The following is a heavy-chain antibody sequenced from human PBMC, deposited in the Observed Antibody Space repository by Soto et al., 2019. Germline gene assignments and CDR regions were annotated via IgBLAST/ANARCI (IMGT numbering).Heavy chain of an antibody. Sequence: GGSLRLSCAASGFTFSSYDMHWVRQATGKGLEWVSAIGTAGDTYYPGSVKGRFTISRENAKNSLYLQMNSLRAGDKAVYYCARGYRTNHFDYWGQGTLVTVSS. V-gene: IGHV3-13*01. CDR3: ARGYRTNHFDY. CDR1: GFTFSSYD. J-gene: IGHJ4*02. D-gene: IGHD2-2*02. CDR2: IGTAGDT.